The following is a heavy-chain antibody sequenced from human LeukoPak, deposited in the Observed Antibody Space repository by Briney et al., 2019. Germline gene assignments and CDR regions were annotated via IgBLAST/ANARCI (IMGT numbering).Heavy chain of an antibody. Sequence: GGSLRLSCVVSGFTFSDHYMEWVRQAPGKGLEWVGRTKNRANTYSTEYATSVKARFTISRDDSKSSLQMQMNSLKTEDTAVYYCVRDSPNRSYDGGAFDIWGQGTMVTVSS. CDR3: VRDSPNRSYDGGAFDI. D-gene: IGHD5-12*01. CDR1: GFTFSDHY. J-gene: IGHJ3*02. CDR2: TKNRANTYST. V-gene: IGHV3-72*01.